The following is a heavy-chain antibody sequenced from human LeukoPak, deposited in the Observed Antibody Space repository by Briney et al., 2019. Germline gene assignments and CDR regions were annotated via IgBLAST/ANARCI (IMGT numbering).Heavy chain of an antibody. CDR2: VNPQGST. V-gene: IGHV4-4*02. CDR3: AREGGPYRPLDY. J-gene: IGHJ4*02. CDR1: GFTFSNAW. Sequence: NTGGSLRLSCAASGFTFSNAWMSWVRQPPGKGLEWIVVVNPQGSTNYNPSLMGRVAISVDKSENHISLQLTSVTAADTAVYYCAREGGPYRPLDYSGQGTLVTVSS.